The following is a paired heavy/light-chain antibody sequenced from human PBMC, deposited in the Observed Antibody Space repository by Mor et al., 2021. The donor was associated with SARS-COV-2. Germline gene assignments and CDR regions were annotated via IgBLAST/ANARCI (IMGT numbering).Heavy chain of an antibody. CDR2: ISSSGSTI. D-gene: IGHD4-17*01. V-gene: IGHV3-11*01. CDR1: GFTFSDYY. J-gene: IGHJ6*02. Sequence: QVQLVESGGGLVKPGGSLRLSCAASGFTFSDYYMSWIRQAPGKGLEWVSYISSSGSTIYYADSVKGRFTISRDNAKNSLYLQMNSLRAEDTAVYYCARDTPRDYGGNSRSFYYYYYGMDVWGQGTTVTVSS. CDR3: ARDTPRDYGGNSRSFYYYYYGMDV.
Light chain of an antibody. Sequence: QSVLTQPPSVSAAPGQKVTISCSGSSSNIGNNYVSWYQQLPGTAPKLLIYDNNKRPSGIPDRFSGSKSGTSATLGITGLQTGDEADYYCGTWDSSLSARVFGGGTKLTVL. CDR1: SSNIGNNY. CDR2: DNN. CDR3: GTWDSSLSARV. V-gene: IGLV1-51*01. J-gene: IGLJ3*02.